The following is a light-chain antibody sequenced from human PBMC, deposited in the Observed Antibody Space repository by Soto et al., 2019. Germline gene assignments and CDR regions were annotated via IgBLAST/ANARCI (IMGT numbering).Light chain of an antibody. CDR1: SSDIGAYDY. J-gene: IGLJ3*02. V-gene: IGLV2-8*01. Sequence: QSALTKPPSASGSPGQSVTISCTGTSSDIGAYDYVSWYQQHPGEAPKLIIYEVTKRPSGVPDRFSGSKSGNTASLTVSGLQAEDEADYYCISFAGSKVFGGGTKLTVL. CDR3: ISFAGSKV. CDR2: EVT.